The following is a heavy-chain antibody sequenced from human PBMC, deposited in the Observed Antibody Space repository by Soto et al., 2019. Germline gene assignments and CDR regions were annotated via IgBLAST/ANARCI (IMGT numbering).Heavy chain of an antibody. D-gene: IGHD6-19*01. Sequence: GGSLRLSCAASGFTLSTYAMSWVRQSPGKGLEWVSVISGSSGDTYHADSVKGRFIISRDNSKNTLYLQMNSLRAEDTAVYYCAKDSKQWLVRGYYFDYWGQGTLVTVSS. CDR3: AKDSKQWLVRGYYFDY. J-gene: IGHJ4*02. V-gene: IGHV3-23*01. CDR2: ISGSSGDT. CDR1: GFTLSTYA.